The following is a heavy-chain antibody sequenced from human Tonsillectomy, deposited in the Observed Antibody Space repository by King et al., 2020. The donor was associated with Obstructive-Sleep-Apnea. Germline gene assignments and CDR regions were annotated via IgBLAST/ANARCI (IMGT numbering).Heavy chain of an antibody. D-gene: IGHD1-26*01. V-gene: IGHV1-8*01. CDR1: GYTFTSSD. CDR3: ARVCGSYDQYFDY. CDR2: MNPNSGNT. Sequence: QLVQSGAEVKKPGASVKVACKASGYTFTSSDINWVRQATGQGLEWMGWMNPNSGNTGYEQKFQGRVTMTRNTSISTAYMELSSLRSEDTAVYFCARVCGSYDQYFDYWGQGTLVTVSS. J-gene: IGHJ4*02.